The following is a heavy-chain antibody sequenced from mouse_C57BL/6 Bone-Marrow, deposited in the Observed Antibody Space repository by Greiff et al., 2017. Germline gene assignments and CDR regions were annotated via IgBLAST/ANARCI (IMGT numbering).Heavy chain of an antibody. CDR2: IDPEDGET. Sequence: VQLKQSGAELVKPGASVKLSCTASGFNITDYYMHWVKQRTEQGLEWIGRIDPEDGETKYDPKFQGKTTITADTSSNTAYLQLSSLTSEDTAVYYGAQFSDSCGSPAWFAYWGQGTLVTVSA. CDR1: GFNITDYY. D-gene: IGHD1-1*01. J-gene: IGHJ3*01. V-gene: IGHV14-2*01. CDR3: AQFSDSCGSPAWFAY.